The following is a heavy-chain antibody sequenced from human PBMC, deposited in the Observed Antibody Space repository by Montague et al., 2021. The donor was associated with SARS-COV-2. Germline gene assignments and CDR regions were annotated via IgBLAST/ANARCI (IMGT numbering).Heavy chain of an antibody. D-gene: IGHD3-22*01. J-gene: IGHJ4*02. CDR2: IHSGGSST. CDR1: GFTFSSYA. V-gene: IGHV3-23*03. CDR3: AKKVFPYDSSGYLFDY. Sequence: SLRLSCAASGFTFSSYAMSWVRQAPGKGLEWVSVIHSGGSSTYYADSVKGRFTISRDNSKNTLYLQMYSLRAEDTAVYYCAKKVFPYDSSGYLFDYWGQGTLVTVSS.